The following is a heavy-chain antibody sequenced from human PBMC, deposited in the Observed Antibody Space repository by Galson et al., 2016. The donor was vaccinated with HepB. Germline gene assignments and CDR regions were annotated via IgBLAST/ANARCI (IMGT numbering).Heavy chain of an antibody. CDR3: ARPTLSFDWSEDQNALDF. D-gene: IGHD3-9*01. Sequence: ETLSLTCIVSGDSISEIIYYWGWIRQPPGRGLEWIGSIHYSGSTYHNPSLMRRVTISVDTSKDQFSLKRNSVSAADTAVYYCARPTLSFDWSEDQNALDFWGQGTLVTVSS. CDR1: GDSISEIIYY. CDR2: IHYSGST. V-gene: IGHV4-39*01. J-gene: IGHJ4*02.